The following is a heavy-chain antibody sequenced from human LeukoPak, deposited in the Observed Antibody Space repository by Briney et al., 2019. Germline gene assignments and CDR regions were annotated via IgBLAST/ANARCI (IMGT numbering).Heavy chain of an antibody. Sequence: SPTLSLTFAISGDSFSINSAAWNWVRQSPARGLEWLGSTYYRSKWYNDYAVSVKSRITINPDTSKNQFSLQLNSVTPEDTAVYYCARDYDFWSGYYFFFDYWGQGTLVTVSS. CDR3: ARDYDFWSGYYFFFDY. CDR2: TYYRSKWYN. J-gene: IGHJ4*02. D-gene: IGHD3-3*01. V-gene: IGHV6-1*01. CDR1: GDSFSINSAA.